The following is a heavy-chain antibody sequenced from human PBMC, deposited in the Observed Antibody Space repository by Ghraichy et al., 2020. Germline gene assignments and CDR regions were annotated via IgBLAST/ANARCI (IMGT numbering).Heavy chain of an antibody. CDR1: GFTFSIYG. CDR3: AKFLWFGELLTADDAFDI. CDR2: IRYDGSNK. Sequence: GGSLRLSCAASGFTFSIYGMHWVRQAPGKGLEWVAFIRYDGSNKYYADSVMGRFTISRDNSNNTLYLQMNSLRAEDTAVYYCAKFLWFGELLTADDAFDIWGQGTMVTVSS. D-gene: IGHD3-10*01. J-gene: IGHJ3*02. V-gene: IGHV3-30*02.